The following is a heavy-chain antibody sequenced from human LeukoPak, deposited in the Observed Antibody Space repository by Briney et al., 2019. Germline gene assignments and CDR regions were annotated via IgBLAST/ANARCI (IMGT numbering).Heavy chain of an antibody. CDR3: ARPDDYGGKPAAFNI. J-gene: IGHJ3*02. CDR1: GYTFITYL. CDR2: IYPGDSDT. Sequence: KAGGSLRLSCKGSGYTFITYLIGWVRQMPGKGLEWMGIIYPGDSDTRYSPSFQGQVTISADKSINTAYLQWSSLKASDTAMYYCARPDDYGGKPAAFNIWGQGTMVTVSS. D-gene: IGHD4-23*01. V-gene: IGHV5-51*01.